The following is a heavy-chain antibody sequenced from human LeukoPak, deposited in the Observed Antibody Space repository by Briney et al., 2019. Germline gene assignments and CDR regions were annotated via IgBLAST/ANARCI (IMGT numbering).Heavy chain of an antibody. Sequence: PSETLSLTCTVSGGSISSSSYSWGWIRQPPGKGLEWIVSIYYSGSTYYNPSLKSRVTISVDTSKNQFSLKLSSVTAADTAVYFCARELELRSYYYYGMDVWGQGTTVTVSS. CDR1: GGSISSSSYS. V-gene: IGHV4-39*02. D-gene: IGHD1-7*01. CDR3: ARELELRSYYYYGMDV. CDR2: IYYSGST. J-gene: IGHJ6*02.